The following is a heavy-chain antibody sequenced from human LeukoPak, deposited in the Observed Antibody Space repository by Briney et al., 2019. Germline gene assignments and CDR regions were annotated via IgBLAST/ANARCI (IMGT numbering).Heavy chain of an antibody. D-gene: IGHD3-10*01. CDR2: MNPNSGNT. CDR1: GYTFTSYD. V-gene: IGHV1-8*01. CDR3: ARAGFGELSGGSDYYYMDV. J-gene: IGHJ6*03. Sequence: ASVKVSCKASGYTFTSYDINWVRQATGQGLEWKGWMNPNSGNTGYAQKFQGRVTMTRNTSISTAYMELSSLRSEDTAVYYCARAGFGELSGGSDYYYMDVWGKGTTVTISS.